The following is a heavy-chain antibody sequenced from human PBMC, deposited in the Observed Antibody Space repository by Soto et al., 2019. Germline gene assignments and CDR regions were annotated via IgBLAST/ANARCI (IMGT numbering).Heavy chain of an antibody. V-gene: IGHV3-21*01. Sequence: PGGSLRLSCTVSGFAFNNYGINWVRQAPGKGLEWVSLISKSDYTYYSDSVKGRFAISRDNAKSSVSLQMNTLRVEDTAVYYCAREDSIIIPAVSDFWGQGTLVTVS. D-gene: IGHD2-2*01. CDR3: AREDSIIIPAVSDF. CDR2: ISKSDYT. CDR1: GFAFNNYG. J-gene: IGHJ4*02.